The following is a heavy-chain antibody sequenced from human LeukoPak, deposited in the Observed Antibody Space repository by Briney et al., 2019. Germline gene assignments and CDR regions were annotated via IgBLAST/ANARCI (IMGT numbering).Heavy chain of an antibody. Sequence: GGSLTLSCAASRFTLSSNNTNWDRPAQGKGLGWVSYWSSSISTIFYAESEKDRCTISRDNANNSLYLQMSSLRGEDTAVYYCGGGYHTTPGGYFDYWGQGTPVTVSS. V-gene: IGHV3-48*04. D-gene: IGHD3-16*01. CDR3: GGGYHTTPGGYFDY. CDR1: RFTLSSNN. CDR2: WSSSISTI. J-gene: IGHJ4*02.